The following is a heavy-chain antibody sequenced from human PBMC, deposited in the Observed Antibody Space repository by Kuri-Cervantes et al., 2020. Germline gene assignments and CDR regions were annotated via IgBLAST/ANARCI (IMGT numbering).Heavy chain of an antibody. D-gene: IGHD3-22*01. CDR1: GFTFLKYS. J-gene: IGHJ3*02. Sequence: GESLKISCAASGFTFLKYSMNWVRQAPGKGLEWVSSISSSSTFIYYADSVKGRFTISRDNAKNSLYLQMNSLRAEDTAVYYCAREGRDSSSLWAFDIWGQGTMVTVSS. CDR2: ISSSSTFI. CDR3: AREGRDSSSLWAFDI. V-gene: IGHV3-21*04.